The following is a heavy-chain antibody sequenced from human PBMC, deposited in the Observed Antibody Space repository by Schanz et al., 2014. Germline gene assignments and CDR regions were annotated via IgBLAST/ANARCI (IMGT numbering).Heavy chain of an antibody. D-gene: IGHD5-12*01. Sequence: EVRLVESGGGLVKPGGSLRLSCAASGFSFSTYGMTWVRQAPGKGLEWVSSISSSSMYIYQADSVKGRFTISRDNSKNSLYLQMDSLRSEDTALYYCAKNRAGGYESFLDSWGQGTLVTVSS. CDR3: AKNRAGGYESFLDS. V-gene: IGHV3-21*04. CDR2: ISSSSMYI. CDR1: GFSFSTYG. J-gene: IGHJ4*02.